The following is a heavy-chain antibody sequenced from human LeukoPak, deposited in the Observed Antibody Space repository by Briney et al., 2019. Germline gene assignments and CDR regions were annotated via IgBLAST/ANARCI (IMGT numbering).Heavy chain of an antibody. V-gene: IGHV3-74*01. CDR1: GFTFSSYW. Sequence: GGSLRLSCAVSGFTFSSYWMHWVRQAPGKGLVWVSRIDRDGSRTNYADSVKGRFTISRDNGKNTLFLQMNSLRAEDAAVYYCVRGNDYGGPHYWGQGTLVTVSS. J-gene: IGHJ4*02. CDR3: VRGNDYGGPHY. CDR2: IDRDGSRT. D-gene: IGHD4-23*01.